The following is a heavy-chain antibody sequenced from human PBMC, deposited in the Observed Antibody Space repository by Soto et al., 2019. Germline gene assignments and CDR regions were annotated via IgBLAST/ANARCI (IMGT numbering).Heavy chain of an antibody. CDR1: GGSISSTNW. CDR2: IFHSGST. D-gene: IGHD3-22*01. V-gene: IGHV4-4*02. CDR3: ARVSSGYHP. J-gene: IGHJ5*02. Sequence: SETLSLTCAVSGGSISSTNWWSWVRQPPGKGLEWIGEIFHSGSTNYNPSLKSRVTISVDKSKNQFSLKLNSVTAADTAVYFCARVSSGYHPWGQGTLVSVPS.